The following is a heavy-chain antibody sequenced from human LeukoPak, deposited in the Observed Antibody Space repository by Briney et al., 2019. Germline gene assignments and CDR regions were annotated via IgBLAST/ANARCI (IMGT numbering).Heavy chain of an antibody. CDR3: ASWGAGGNS. D-gene: IGHD3-16*01. Sequence: GGSLRLSCEASGFTLSTYWMNWVRQVPGKGLDWVANINPDGSGKRYVGSVKGRFTIARDNADNSLSLQMNSLRAEDTAVYYCASWGAGGNSWGQGTLVTVSS. CDR1: GFTLSTYW. V-gene: IGHV3-7*01. CDR2: INPDGSGK. J-gene: IGHJ4*02.